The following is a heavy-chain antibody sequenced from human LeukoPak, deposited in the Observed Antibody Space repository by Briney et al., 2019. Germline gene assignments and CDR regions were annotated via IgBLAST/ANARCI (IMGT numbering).Heavy chain of an antibody. CDR2: INPNSGGT. Sequence: ASVKVSCKASGYTFTGYYMHWVRQAPGQGLEWMGWINPNSGGTNYAQKFQGRVTMTRDTSISTAYMELSRLRSDDTAVYYCARDLYSGYPPDGDYRGQGTLVTVSS. CDR3: ARDLYSGYPPDGDY. D-gene: IGHD5-12*01. J-gene: IGHJ4*02. V-gene: IGHV1-2*02. CDR1: GYTFTGYY.